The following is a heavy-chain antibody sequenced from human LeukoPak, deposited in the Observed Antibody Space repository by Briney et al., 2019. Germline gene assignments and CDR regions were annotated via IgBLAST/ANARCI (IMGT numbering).Heavy chain of an antibody. CDR1: GYTFTTYA. CDR2: INAGNGNT. J-gene: IGHJ4*02. CDR3: ATDSSTWPRIPGY. V-gene: IGHV1-3*01. D-gene: IGHD6-13*01. Sequence: ASVTVSFTASGYTFTTYAMHWVRQAPGQRLQWMGWINAGNGNTQYSQNFQGRLTITRDTSASTAYMELSSLRSGDTAVYYCATDSSTWPRIPGYWGQGTLVTVSS.